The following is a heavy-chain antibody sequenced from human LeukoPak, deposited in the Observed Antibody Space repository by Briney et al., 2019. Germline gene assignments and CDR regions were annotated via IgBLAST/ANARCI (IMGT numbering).Heavy chain of an antibody. V-gene: IGHV3-73*01. CDR1: VFTFSGSA. Sequence: PGGSLKLSCAASVFTFSGSAMHWVRQASGKGLEWVGRIRSKANSYATAYAASVKGRFTISRDDSKNTAYLQMNSLKTEDTAVYYCTRGAGGDWGQGTLVTVSS. CDR3: TRGAGGD. CDR2: IRSKANSYAT. J-gene: IGHJ4*02. D-gene: IGHD4/OR15-4a*01.